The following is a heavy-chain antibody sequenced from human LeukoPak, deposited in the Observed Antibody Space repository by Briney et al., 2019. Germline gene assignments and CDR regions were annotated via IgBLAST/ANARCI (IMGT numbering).Heavy chain of an antibody. CDR1: GFTLSNYA. Sequence: PGGSLRLSCAASGFTLSNYAMTWVRQAPGKGLEWVSSISRTSSYIYYADSVKGRFTISRDNAKNALYLQTNSLRAEDTAVYYCAREGCSSTSCYTFDYWGRGTLVTVSS. J-gene: IGHJ4*02. V-gene: IGHV3-21*01. CDR3: AREGCSSTSCYTFDY. D-gene: IGHD2-2*02. CDR2: ISRTSSYI.